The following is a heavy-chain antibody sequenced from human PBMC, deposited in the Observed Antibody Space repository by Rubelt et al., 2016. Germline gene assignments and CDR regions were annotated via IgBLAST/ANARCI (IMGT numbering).Heavy chain of an antibody. CDR2: IRYDGSNK. Sequence: QVQLVESGGGVVQPGGSLRLSCAASGFTFSSYGMHWVRQAPGQGLEWVAFIRYDGSNKYYADSVKGRFTISRENSKNTLYLQMNSLRAEDTAVYYCAKGGNVVVTARLYYFDYWGQGTLVTASS. D-gene: IGHD2-21*02. V-gene: IGHV3-30*02. CDR1: GFTFSSYG. J-gene: IGHJ4*02. CDR3: AKGGNVVVTARLYYFDY.